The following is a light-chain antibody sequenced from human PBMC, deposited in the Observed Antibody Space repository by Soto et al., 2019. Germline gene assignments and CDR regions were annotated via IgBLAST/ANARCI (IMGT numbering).Light chain of an antibody. CDR2: EVS. Sequence: QSSLTQPPSVSGSPGQSVTISCTGTSSDVGSYNRVSWYQQPPGTAPKLMIYEVSNRPSGVPDRFSGSKSGSTASLTISGLQAEDEADYYCCSYGGSFYVVGTGTKVTVL. CDR1: SSDVGSYNR. J-gene: IGLJ1*01. V-gene: IGLV2-18*02. CDR3: CSYGGSFYV.